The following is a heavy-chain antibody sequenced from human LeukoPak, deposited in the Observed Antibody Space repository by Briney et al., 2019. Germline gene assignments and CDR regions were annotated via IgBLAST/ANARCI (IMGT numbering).Heavy chain of an antibody. D-gene: IGHD3-22*01. CDR2: IYSGGST. CDR1: GFTFSSYW. V-gene: IGHV3-66*01. J-gene: IGHJ3*02. Sequence: GGSLRLSCAASGFTFSSYWMSWVRQAPGKGLEWVSVIYSGGSTYYADSVKGRFTISRDNSKNTLYLQMNSLRAEDTAVYYCASNYDSSGYYDLRAFDIWGQGTMVTVSS. CDR3: ASNYDSSGYYDLRAFDI.